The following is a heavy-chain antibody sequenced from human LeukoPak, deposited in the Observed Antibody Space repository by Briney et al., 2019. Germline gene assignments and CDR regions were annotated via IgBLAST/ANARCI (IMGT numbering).Heavy chain of an antibody. V-gene: IGHV3-64*01. Sequence: GGSLRLSCAASGFTSSSYAMHWVRQAPGKGLEYVSGISNNGGRTYHANSVKGRFTISRDNSKNTLYLQMGSLRAEGMAVYFCARANYYDSSSFDYWGQGTLVTVSS. D-gene: IGHD3-22*01. CDR2: ISNNGGRT. J-gene: IGHJ4*02. CDR1: GFTSSSYA. CDR3: ARANYYDSSSFDY.